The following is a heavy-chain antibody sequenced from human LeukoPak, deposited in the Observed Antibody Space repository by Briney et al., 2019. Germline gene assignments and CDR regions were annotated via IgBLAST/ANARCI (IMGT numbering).Heavy chain of an antibody. CDR2: IYYSGST. Sequence: SETLSLTCTVSSGSISTSNYYWGWVRQPPGKGLEWIGSIYYSGSTYYNPSLKSRVTISVDTSKNQFSLKLSSVTAADTAVYYCARKVVVIIEGSYWFDPWGQGTLVTVSS. J-gene: IGHJ5*02. CDR3: ARKVVVIIEGSYWFDP. CDR1: SGSISTSNYY. V-gene: IGHV4-39*07. D-gene: IGHD3-22*01.